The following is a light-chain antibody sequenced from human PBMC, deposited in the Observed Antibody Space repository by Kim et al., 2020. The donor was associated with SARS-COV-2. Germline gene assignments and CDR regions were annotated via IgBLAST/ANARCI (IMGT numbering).Light chain of an antibody. J-gene: IGKJ4*01. CDR1: QSISSY. CDR3: QRSYSTPLT. V-gene: IGKV1-39*01. Sequence: DIQMTQSPSSLSASVGDRVTITCRASQSISSYLNWYQQKPGKAPKLLIYAASSLQSGVPSRFSGSGSGTDFTLTISSLQPEDFATYYFQRSYSTPLTFGGGTKVDIK. CDR2: AAS.